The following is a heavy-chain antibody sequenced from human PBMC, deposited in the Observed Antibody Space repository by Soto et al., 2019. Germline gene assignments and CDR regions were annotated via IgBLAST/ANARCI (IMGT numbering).Heavy chain of an antibody. CDR3: AREYNDFWSAHFDY. CDR2: ISSSSFTI. D-gene: IGHD3-3*01. V-gene: IGHV3-48*01. J-gene: IGHJ4*02. CDR1: GFRFSDYS. Sequence: EVHLVESGGRLVQPGGSLRLSCAASGFRFSDYSMNWVRQAPGRGLEWVSYISSSSFTIHYADSVEGRFAISRDNAKNSLYLQMNSLRVEDTTVYYCAREYNDFWSAHFDYWGQGALVTVSS.